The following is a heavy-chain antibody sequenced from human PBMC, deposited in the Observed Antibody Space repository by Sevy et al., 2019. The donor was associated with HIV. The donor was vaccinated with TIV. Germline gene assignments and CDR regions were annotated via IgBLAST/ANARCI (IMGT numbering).Heavy chain of an antibody. Sequence: GGSLRLSCAASGFIFSDYYMSWIRQAPGKGLEWVSYISGSGNTIYYTDSVKGRFTISRDNSKDSLYLQMNSRGAEDTAVYYCARAGGSWALRYWGQGSLVTVSS. CDR3: ARAGGSWALRY. D-gene: IGHD1-26*01. J-gene: IGHJ4*02. V-gene: IGHV3-11*01. CDR2: ISGSGNTI. CDR1: GFIFSDYY.